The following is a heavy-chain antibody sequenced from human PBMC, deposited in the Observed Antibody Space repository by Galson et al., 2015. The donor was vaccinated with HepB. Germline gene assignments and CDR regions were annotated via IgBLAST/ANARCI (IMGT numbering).Heavy chain of an antibody. CDR1: GFTFSSYA. J-gene: IGHJ3*02. CDR3: AKDTYNYYDSSGYLGNAFDI. V-gene: IGHV3-23*01. CDR2: ISGRGGST. Sequence: SLRLSCAASGFTFSSYAMSWVRQAPGKGLEWVSAISGRGGSTYYADSVKGRFTISRDNSKNTLYLQMNSLRAEDTAVYYCAKDTYNYYDSSGYLGNAFDIWGQGTMVTVST. D-gene: IGHD3-22*01.